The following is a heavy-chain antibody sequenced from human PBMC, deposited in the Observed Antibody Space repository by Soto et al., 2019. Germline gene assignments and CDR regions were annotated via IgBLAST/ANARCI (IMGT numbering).Heavy chain of an antibody. CDR3: TTDRQYRPAY. D-gene: IGHD3-16*02. CDR2: IKSKYDGGAT. V-gene: IGHV3-15*07. Sequence: GGSLRLSCAASGFTFNDARFNWVRQPSGKGLEWVGLIKSKYDGGATDYAAPVKGRFTISRDDSKNMLYLQMNSLKTEDAAVYYCTTDRQYRPAYWGQGT. J-gene: IGHJ4*02. CDR1: GFTFNDAR.